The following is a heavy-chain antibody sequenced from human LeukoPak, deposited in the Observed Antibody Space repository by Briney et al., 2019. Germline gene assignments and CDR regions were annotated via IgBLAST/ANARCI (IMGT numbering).Heavy chain of an antibody. CDR2: INNSGST. Sequence: PSETLSLTCGVYGGSFSGYYWSWIRQPPGQGLEWIGEINNSGSTNYNPSLKSRVTISVDTSKNQFSLRLSSVTAADTAVYYCVRDIAAAGGFDYWGQGTLVTVSS. V-gene: IGHV4-34*01. CDR3: VRDIAAAGGFDY. D-gene: IGHD6-13*01. CDR1: GGSFSGYY. J-gene: IGHJ4*02.